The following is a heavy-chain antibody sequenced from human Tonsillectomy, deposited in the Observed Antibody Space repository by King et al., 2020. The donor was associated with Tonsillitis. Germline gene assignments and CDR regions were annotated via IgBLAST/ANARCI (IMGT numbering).Heavy chain of an antibody. CDR3: ARHPSYSSGRYTESWFDP. V-gene: IGHV5-51*01. CDR1: GYSFTSYW. D-gene: IGHD1-26*01. J-gene: IGHJ5*02. CDR2: IYPGDSDT. Sequence: QLVQSGAEVKKPGESLKISCKGSGYSFTSYWIGWVRQMPGKGLEWMGIIYPGDSDTRYSPSFQGQVTISADKSISTAYLQWSSLKASDTAMYYCARHPSYSSGRYTESWFDPWGQGTLVTVSS.